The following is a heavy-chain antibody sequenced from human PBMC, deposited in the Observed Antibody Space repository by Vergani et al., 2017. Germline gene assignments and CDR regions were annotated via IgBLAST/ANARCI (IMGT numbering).Heavy chain of an antibody. CDR3: ARMAYYYDYDMDV. J-gene: IGHJ6*02. V-gene: IGHV3-11*01. Sequence: VQVVDSGGGLVKPGGSLTLSCAASGFTFSDYYMTWIRQAPGRGLEWVSHISSSGDLIFYADSVKGRFTISRDNAKNALYLQMNTLRAEDTAVYYCARMAYYYDYDMDVWGQGTTVTVSS. CDR2: ISSSGDLI. CDR1: GFTFSDYY. D-gene: IGHD3-22*01.